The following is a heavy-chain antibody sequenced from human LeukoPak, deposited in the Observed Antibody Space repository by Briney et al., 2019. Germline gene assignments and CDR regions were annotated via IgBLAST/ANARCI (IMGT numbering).Heavy chain of an antibody. D-gene: IGHD3-3*01. CDR1: GFTFSSYG. Sequence: GGSLRLSCAASGFTFSSYGMHWVRQAPGKGLEWVAVISYDGSNKYYADSVKGRFTISRDNSKNTLYLQMNSLRAEDTAVYYCASQRYDFWSGYLEYWGQGTLVTLSS. V-gene: IGHV3-30*03. J-gene: IGHJ4*02. CDR3: ASQRYDFWSGYLEY. CDR2: ISYDGSNK.